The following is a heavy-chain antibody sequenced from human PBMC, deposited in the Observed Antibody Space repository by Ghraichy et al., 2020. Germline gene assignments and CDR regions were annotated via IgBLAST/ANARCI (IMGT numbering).Heavy chain of an antibody. V-gene: IGHV4-31*11. D-gene: IGHD6-13*01. CDR1: GGSISTGGHY. CDR2: IYSSGRT. J-gene: IGHJ6*02. Sequence: LSLTCVVSGGSISTGGHYWSWIRQHPGKGLEWIGYIYSSGRTFDNPSLKSRLIISVDTSKNQFSLKLSSVTAADTAVYYCARGRTRLAAGGSTNYGMDVWGQGTTVTVPS. CDR3: ARGRTRLAAGGSTNYGMDV.